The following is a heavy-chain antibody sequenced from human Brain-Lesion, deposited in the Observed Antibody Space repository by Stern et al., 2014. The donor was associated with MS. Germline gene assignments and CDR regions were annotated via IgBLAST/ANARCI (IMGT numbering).Heavy chain of an antibody. V-gene: IGHV3-7*01. CDR2: IKEDGTAK. CDR3: ARVYNTIYGIVTQRGSGMDV. CDR1: GFTFGNYW. Sequence: VQLVESGGGLVQPGGSLTISCTAAGFTFGNYWMTWVRQAPGKGLEWVATIKEDGTAKNYVDYVTGRFTISRDNARNSLYLQMNSLRVEDTALYDCARVYNTIYGIVTQRGSGMDVWGQGTTVIVSS. J-gene: IGHJ6*02. D-gene: IGHD3-3*01.